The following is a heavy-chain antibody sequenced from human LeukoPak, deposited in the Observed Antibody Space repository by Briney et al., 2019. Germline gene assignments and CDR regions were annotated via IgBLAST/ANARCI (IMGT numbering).Heavy chain of an antibody. CDR1: GFTFSSYW. V-gene: IGHV3-7*05. J-gene: IGHJ6*02. CDR2: IKQDGSEK. Sequence: GGSLRLSCAASGFTFSSYWTSWVRQAPGKGLEWVANIKQDGSEKYYVDSVKGRFTISRDNAKNSLYLQMNSLRAEDTAVYYCAREGYSGYDRLHYYYYYGMDVWGQGTTVTASS. CDR3: AREGYSGYDRLHYYYYYGMDV. D-gene: IGHD5-12*01.